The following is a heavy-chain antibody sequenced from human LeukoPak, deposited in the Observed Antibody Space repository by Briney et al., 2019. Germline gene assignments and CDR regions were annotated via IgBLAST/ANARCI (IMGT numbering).Heavy chain of an antibody. CDR1: GYTFTSFG. V-gene: IGHV1-18*01. D-gene: IGHD3-3*01. CDR2: SSPYNGNT. J-gene: IGHJ4*02. Sequence: SVRVSCKASGYTFTSFGISWVRQAPGQRLEWMGWSSPYNGNTNYPQKVQGRITVTTDTSISTAYMELSRLRSDDTAVYYCARSMGSSVDYDFWSGYKYYFDYWGQGTLVTVSS. CDR3: ARSMGSSVDYDFWSGYKYYFDY.